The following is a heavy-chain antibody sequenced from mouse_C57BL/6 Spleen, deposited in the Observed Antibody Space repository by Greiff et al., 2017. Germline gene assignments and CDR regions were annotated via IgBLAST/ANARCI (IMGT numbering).Heavy chain of an antibody. Sequence: EVQLQESGPSLVRPSQTLSLTCTVTGFSINSDCYWIWIRQFPGNKLEYIGYTFYGGITYYNPSLESRTYITRDTSTNQFSLKLSSVTTEDTATYYCAGVLLRSPLYAMDYWGQGTSVTVSS. CDR1: GFSINSDCY. CDR3: AGVLLRSPLYAMDY. CDR2: TFYGGIT. V-gene: IGHV3-3*01. D-gene: IGHD1-1*01. J-gene: IGHJ4*01.